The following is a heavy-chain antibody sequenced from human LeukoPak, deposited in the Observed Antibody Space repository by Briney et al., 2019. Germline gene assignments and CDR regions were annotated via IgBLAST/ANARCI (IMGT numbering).Heavy chain of an antibody. D-gene: IGHD3-10*01. CDR3: AKDWGHDVLLWFGELFDSFDY. V-gene: IGHV3-30*18. J-gene: IGHJ4*02. Sequence: PGGSLRLSCAASGFTFSSYGMHWVRQAPGKGLEWVAVISYDGSNKYYAGTVKGRFTISRDNSKNTQYLQMNTLRAEDTAVYYFAKDWGHDVLLWFGELFDSFDYWGQGTLVTVSS. CDR2: ISYDGSNK. CDR1: GFTFSSYG.